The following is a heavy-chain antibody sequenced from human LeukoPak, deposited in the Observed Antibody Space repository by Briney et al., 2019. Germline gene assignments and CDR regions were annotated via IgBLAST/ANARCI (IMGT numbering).Heavy chain of an antibody. CDR2: IKTDGSEK. CDR3: ARDPRSDY. J-gene: IGHJ4*02. Sequence: PGGSLRLSCEGSGFTFSNYWMGWVRQAPGKGLQWVANIKTDGSEKYYVDSVKGRFTISRDNAKNSLYLQMNSLRAEDTAVYYCARDPRSDYWGQGTLVTVSS. CDR1: GFTFSNYW. V-gene: IGHV3-7*01.